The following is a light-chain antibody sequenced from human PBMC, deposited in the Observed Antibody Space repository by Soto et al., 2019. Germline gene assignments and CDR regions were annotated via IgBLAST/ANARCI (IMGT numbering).Light chain of an antibody. J-gene: IGLJ2*01. CDR3: SSYTGANTLI. V-gene: IGLV2-14*01. CDR1: DVGPYNS. Sequence: SALTQPASVSGSPGQSITISCSDVGPYNSVSWYQHHRGKAPKLIIYEVKNRPSGVSNRFSGSRSGNTASLTISGLQTEDDSDYYCSSYTGANTLIFGGGTKVTVL. CDR2: EVK.